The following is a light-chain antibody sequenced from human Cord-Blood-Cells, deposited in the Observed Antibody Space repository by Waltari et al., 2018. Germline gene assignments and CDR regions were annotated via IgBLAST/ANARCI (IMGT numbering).Light chain of an antibody. J-gene: IGKJ1*01. CDR2: WAS. V-gene: IGKV4-1*01. Sequence: DIVMTHSPASLAVSLGERATINCKSSQSSLYSSNNKNYLAWYQQKPGQPPKLLIYWASTRESGVPDRFSGSGSGTDFTLTISSLQAEDVAVYYCQQYYSTPTFGQGTKVEIK. CDR3: QQYYSTPT. CDR1: QSSLYSSNNKNY.